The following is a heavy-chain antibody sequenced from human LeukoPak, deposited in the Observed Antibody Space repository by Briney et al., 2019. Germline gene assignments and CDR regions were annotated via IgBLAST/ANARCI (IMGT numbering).Heavy chain of an antibody. J-gene: IGHJ4*02. D-gene: IGHD3-16*01. Sequence: RGSLRLSCAASGFTFSSYAMSWVRQAPGKGLEWVSAISGSGGSTYYADSVKGRFTISRDNSKNTLYLQMNSLRAEDTAVYYCASRTRYDYVWGSYPLEVGYYFDYWGQGTLVTVSS. CDR1: GFTFSSYA. CDR2: ISGSGGST. V-gene: IGHV3-23*01. CDR3: ASRTRYDYVWGSYPLEVGYYFDY.